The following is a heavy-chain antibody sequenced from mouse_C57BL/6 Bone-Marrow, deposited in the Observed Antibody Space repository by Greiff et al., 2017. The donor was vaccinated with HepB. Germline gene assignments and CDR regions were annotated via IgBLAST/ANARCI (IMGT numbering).Heavy chain of an antibody. Sequence: QRVESGGDLVKPGGSLKLSCAASGFTFSTSGMSWVRQTPDKRLEWVAAINAGGTYTYYANSVRGRFTISGDTAKNTLFLLMSSLKSEDSAIYYCARDRFDYYFDYWGQGTTLTVSS. D-gene: IGHD2-14*01. V-gene: IGHV5-6*01. CDR1: GFTFSTSG. CDR2: INAGGTYT. J-gene: IGHJ2*01. CDR3: ARDRFDYYFDY.